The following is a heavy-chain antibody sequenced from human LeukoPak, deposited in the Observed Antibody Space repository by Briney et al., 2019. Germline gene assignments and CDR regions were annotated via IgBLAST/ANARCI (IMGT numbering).Heavy chain of an antibody. CDR1: GYTFTSYG. J-gene: IGHJ6*02. V-gene: IGHV1-18*01. CDR3: ARLEDYTAMVSPTYYYYGMDV. D-gene: IGHD5-18*01. CDR2: ISAYNGNT. Sequence: ASVKVSCKASGYTFTSYGISWVRQAPGQGLEWMGWISAYNGNTNYAQKLQGRVTMTTDTSTSTAYMELRSLRSDDTAVYYCARLEDYTAMVSPTYYYYGMDVWGQGTTVTVSS.